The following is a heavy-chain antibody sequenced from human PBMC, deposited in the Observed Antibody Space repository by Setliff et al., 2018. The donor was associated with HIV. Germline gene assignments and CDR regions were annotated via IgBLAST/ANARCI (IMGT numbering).Heavy chain of an antibody. CDR3: ARSLYDSSMNVI. CDR1: GFTVSSNY. CDR2: ISSSGSTR. V-gene: IGHV3-48*04. D-gene: IGHD3-22*01. J-gene: IGHJ3*02. Sequence: GSLRLSCAASGFTVSSNYMNWVRQAPGKGLEWVSYISSSGSTRYYAVSVKGRFTISRDNAKNSLYLQMNSLRAEDTAVYYCARSLYDSSMNVIWGQGTMVTVSS.